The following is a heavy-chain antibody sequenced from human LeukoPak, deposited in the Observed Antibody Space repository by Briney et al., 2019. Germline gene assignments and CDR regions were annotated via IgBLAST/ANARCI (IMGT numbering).Heavy chain of an antibody. Sequence: SQTLSLTCTVSGGSISSGDNYWSWIRQPPGKGLEWIGYIYYSGNTYYNPSLKSRVTISVDTSKNQFSLKLSSVTAADTAVYYCARGDLYSSSWYNWGQGTLVTVSS. V-gene: IGHV4-30-4*08. CDR1: GGSISSGDNY. CDR3: ARGDLYSSSWYN. J-gene: IGHJ4*02. CDR2: IYYSGNT. D-gene: IGHD6-13*01.